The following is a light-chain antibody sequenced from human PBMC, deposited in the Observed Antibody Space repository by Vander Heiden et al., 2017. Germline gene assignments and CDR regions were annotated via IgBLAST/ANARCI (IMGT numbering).Light chain of an antibody. CDR2: AAS. J-gene: IGKJ4*01. CDR1: QSVSSY. CDR3: QQRSNWPAA. V-gene: IGKV3-11*02. Sequence: EIVLPQSPATLSLSPGDRATLSCRASQSVSSYVAWYQQKPGQAPRLLIYAASNRATGVPARFSGSGSERDFTLTISSLEPEDFAIYYCQQRSNWPAAFGGGTMVEIK.